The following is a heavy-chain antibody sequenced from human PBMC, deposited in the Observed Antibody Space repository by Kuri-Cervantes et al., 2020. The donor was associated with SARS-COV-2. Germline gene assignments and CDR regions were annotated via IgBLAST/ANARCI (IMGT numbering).Heavy chain of an antibody. J-gene: IGHJ6*02. CDR1: GFTFSSYA. Sequence: GESLKISCAASGFTFSSYAMSWVRQAPGKGLEWVSAISGSGGSTYYADSVKGRFTISRDNSKNTLYLQMNSLRAEDTAVYYCASGYSSSWYGMDVWGQGTMVTVSS. CDR2: ISGSGGST. V-gene: IGHV3-23*01. D-gene: IGHD6-13*01. CDR3: ASGYSSSWYGMDV.